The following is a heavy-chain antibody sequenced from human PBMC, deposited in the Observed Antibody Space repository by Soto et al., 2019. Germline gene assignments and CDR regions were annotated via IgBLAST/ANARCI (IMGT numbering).Heavy chain of an antibody. CDR2: IIPILGIA. CDR3: AREGGHIVGAQDY. D-gene: IGHD1-26*01. J-gene: IGHJ4*02. V-gene: IGHV1-69*08. Sequence: QVQLVQSGAEVKKPGSSVKVSCKASGGTFSSYTISWVRQAPGQGLEWMGRIIPILGIANYAQKFQGRVTITADKSTSTAYMELSSLRSEDTAVYYCAREGGHIVGAQDYWGQGTLVTVSS. CDR1: GGTFSSYT.